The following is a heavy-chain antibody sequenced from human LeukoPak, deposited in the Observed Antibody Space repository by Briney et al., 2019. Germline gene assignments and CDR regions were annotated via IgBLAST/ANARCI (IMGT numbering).Heavy chain of an antibody. CDR1: GFTFTNYG. J-gene: IGHJ4*02. Sequence: GGSLRLSCAASGFTFTNYGMHWVRQAPGKGLEWVAFIQYDGTNKYYANSVKGRFTISRDNAKNSLYLQMNSLRAEDTAVYYCATTESYGDYAGWGQGTLVTVSS. V-gene: IGHV3-30*02. D-gene: IGHD4-17*01. CDR2: IQYDGTNK. CDR3: ATTESYGDYAG.